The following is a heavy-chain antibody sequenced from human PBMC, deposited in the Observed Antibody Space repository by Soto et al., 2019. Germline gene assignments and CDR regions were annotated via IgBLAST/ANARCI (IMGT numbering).Heavy chain of an antibody. V-gene: IGHV1-18*01. CDR2: ITTYNGHT. CDR3: AVGLSGSKTFDS. Sequence: GASVKVSCKASGYLFTSYGINWVRQAPGQGFEWMGWITTYNGHTNSAQKFQGRVTMTADTSTSTAYMELRGLTSDDTAVYYCAVGLSGSKTFDSWGPGTLVTVSS. CDR1: GYLFTSYG. D-gene: IGHD1-26*01. J-gene: IGHJ4*02.